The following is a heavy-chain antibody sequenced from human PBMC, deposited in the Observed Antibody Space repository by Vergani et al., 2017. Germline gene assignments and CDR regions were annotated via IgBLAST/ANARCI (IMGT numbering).Heavy chain of an antibody. V-gene: IGHV1-46*01. CDR2: INPSGGST. CDR1: GYTFTSYY. D-gene: IGHD6-19*01. J-gene: IGHJ4*02. CDR3: ARGRSSGWYPLYYFDY. Sequence: QVQLVQSGAEVKKPGASVKVSCKASGYTFTSYYMHWVRQAPGQGLEWMGIINPSGGSTSYAQKFQGRVTMTRDTSTSTVYMELSSLRSEDTAVYYCARGRSSGWYPLYYFDYWGQGTLVTVSS.